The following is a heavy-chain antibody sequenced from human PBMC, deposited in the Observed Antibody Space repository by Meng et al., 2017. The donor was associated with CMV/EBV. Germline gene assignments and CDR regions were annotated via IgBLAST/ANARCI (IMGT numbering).Heavy chain of an antibody. V-gene: IGHV3-48*04. CDR1: GFTVTSIY. CDR3: ARVGLYRRSTSCPHYHYYGMDV. Sequence: GGSLRLSCAASGFTVTSIYMCWVRQAPGKGLEWFSFIRSSSSTINFADSVKGRFTIARDNAKNSLYLQMNSLRAEDTAVYYCARVGLYRRSTSCPHYHYYGMDVWGQGTTVTVSS. J-gene: IGHJ6*02. D-gene: IGHD2-2*01. CDR2: IRSSSSTI.